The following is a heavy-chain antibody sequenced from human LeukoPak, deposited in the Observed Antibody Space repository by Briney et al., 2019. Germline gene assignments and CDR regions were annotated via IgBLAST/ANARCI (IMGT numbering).Heavy chain of an antibody. J-gene: IGHJ4*02. V-gene: IGHV3-23*01. CDR2: ISGSGGST. Sequence: GGSLRLSCAASGFTSSSYAMSWVRQAPGKGLEWVSAISGSGGSTYYADSVKGRFTISRDNSKNTLYLQMNSLRAEDTAVYYCAKYGSGSYYNNFDYWGQGTLVTVSS. CDR1: GFTSSSYA. D-gene: IGHD3-10*01. CDR3: AKYGSGSYYNNFDY.